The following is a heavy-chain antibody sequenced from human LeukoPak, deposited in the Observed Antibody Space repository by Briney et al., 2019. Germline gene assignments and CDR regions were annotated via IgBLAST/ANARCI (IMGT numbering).Heavy chain of an antibody. J-gene: IGHJ4*02. D-gene: IGHD3-16*01. CDR3: AKDMDMITFEGALDY. Sequence: GRSLRLSCAASGFTFDDYAMHWVRQAPGKGLEWVSGISWNSGSIGYADSVKGRFTISRDNAKNSLYLQMNNLRAEDTALYYCAKDMDMITFEGALDYWGQGTLVTVSS. CDR2: ISWNSGSI. CDR1: GFTFDDYA. V-gene: IGHV3-9*01.